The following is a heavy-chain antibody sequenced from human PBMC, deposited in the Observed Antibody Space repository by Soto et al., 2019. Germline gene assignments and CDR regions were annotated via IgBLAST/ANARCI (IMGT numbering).Heavy chain of an antibody. CDR3: ARQGLTGSYYYYYYMDG. D-gene: IGHD3-10*01. CDR2: IYYSGST. V-gene: IGHV4-39*01. J-gene: IGHJ6*03. CDR1: GGSISSSSYY. Sequence: SETLSLTCTVSGGSISSSSYYWGWIRQPPGKGLEWIGSIYYSGSTYYNPSLKSRVTISVDTSKNQFSLKLSSVTAADTAVYYCARQGLTGSYYYYYYMDGWGKGNTVTVSS.